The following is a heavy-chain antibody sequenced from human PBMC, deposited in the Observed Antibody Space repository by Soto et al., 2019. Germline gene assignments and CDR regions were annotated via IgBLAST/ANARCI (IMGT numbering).Heavy chain of an antibody. D-gene: IGHD2-8*02. CDR1: GFTFNNYA. Sequence: EVQLLESGGGLVQPGGSLRLSCAASGFTFNNYAMTWVRQAPGKGLEWVSTISGSDGSTYYADSVKGRLTISRDNSKNALYLQMSSLRAEETALYYCVKDWTGDTCPCMDVWGQGTTVTVSS. CDR3: VKDWTGDTCPCMDV. CDR2: ISGSDGST. V-gene: IGHV3-23*01. J-gene: IGHJ6*01.